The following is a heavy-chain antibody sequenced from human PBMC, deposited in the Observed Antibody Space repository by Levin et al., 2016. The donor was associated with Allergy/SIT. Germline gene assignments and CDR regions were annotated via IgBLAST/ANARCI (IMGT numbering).Heavy chain of an antibody. J-gene: IGHJ6*04. V-gene: IGHV1-46*01. CDR1: GYTFTSYY. Sequence: ASVKVSCKASGYTFTSYYLHWVRQAPGQGLEWMGTINPSSGSTSYAQKFQGRVTMTRDTSTSTVYMELSSLRSEDTAVYYCGRRGWTSQYMDVWGKGTTVTVSS. CDR3: GRRGWTSQYMDV. CDR2: INPSSGST. D-gene: IGHD3/OR15-3a*01.